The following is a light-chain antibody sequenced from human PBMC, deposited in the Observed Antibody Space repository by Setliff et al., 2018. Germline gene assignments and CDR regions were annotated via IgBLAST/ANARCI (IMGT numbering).Light chain of an antibody. V-gene: IGLV2-14*01. CDR1: SSDVGAYSH. Sequence: QSALAQPASVSGSPGQSITTSCAGTSSDVGAYSHVSWYQQYPGKAPKLMISEVSNRPSGVSYRFSGSKSGNTASLTISGLQAEDEADYYCMSYTTIRTYVFGTGTRSPS. J-gene: IGLJ1*01. CDR2: EVS. CDR3: MSYTTIRTYV.